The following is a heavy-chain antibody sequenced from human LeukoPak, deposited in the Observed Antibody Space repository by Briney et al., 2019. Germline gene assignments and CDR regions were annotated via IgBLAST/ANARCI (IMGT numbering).Heavy chain of an antibody. Sequence: PGGSLRLSCAASGFTFSLYEIHWVRQIPGIGLEWVSAIGVAGDTFYSASVKGRFTISRENARNSLYLEMNNLRAGDTAVYYCVRESAGMGVKAYDIWGQGIMVTASS. CDR2: IGVAGDT. CDR1: GFTFSLYE. V-gene: IGHV3-13*01. D-gene: IGHD1-26*01. J-gene: IGHJ3*02. CDR3: VRESAGMGVKAYDI.